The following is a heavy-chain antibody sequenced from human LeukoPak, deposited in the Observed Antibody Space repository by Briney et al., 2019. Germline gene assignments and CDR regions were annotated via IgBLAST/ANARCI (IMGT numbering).Heavy chain of an antibody. D-gene: IGHD3-22*01. CDR1: GVSIGSFY. CDR2: LHDSGST. Sequence: PSGTLCLTCAASGVSIGSFYRSWIRQVPGRGLDCIGWLHDSGSTSYSPSLKSRVTISVDTSKNQFSLRLSSVTAADTAVYYCARVGGDDSTGHYSVDYWGQGTLVTVSS. J-gene: IGHJ4*02. V-gene: IGHV4-59*08. CDR3: ARVGGDDSTGHYSVDY.